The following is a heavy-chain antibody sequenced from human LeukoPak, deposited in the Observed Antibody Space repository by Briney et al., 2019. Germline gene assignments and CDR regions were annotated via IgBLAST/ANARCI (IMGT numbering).Heavy chain of an antibody. J-gene: IGHJ5*02. Sequence: PSETLSLTCTVSGGSISSYYWSWIRQPPGKGLEWIGNIYNSGGTNYNPSLKSRVTTSVDTSKNQFSLKLTSVTAADTAVYYCARYKGNSNGGFDPWGQGTLVTVSS. D-gene: IGHD4-23*01. CDR1: GGSISSYY. CDR2: IYNSGGT. CDR3: ARYKGNSNGGFDP. V-gene: IGHV4-59*01.